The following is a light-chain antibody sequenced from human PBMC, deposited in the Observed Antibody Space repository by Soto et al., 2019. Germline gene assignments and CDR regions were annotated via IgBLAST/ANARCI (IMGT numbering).Light chain of an antibody. J-gene: IGKJ3*01. CDR1: QDIKTY. Sequence: IQLTQSPSSLSTSVGDRVSITCRASQDIKTYLAWYQQKQGKAPKLLISGTFTLQSGVPSRFNGSGSGTDFTLTISRLQPEDFATYYCQHLNNYPPFTFGPGTKVDLE. CDR2: GTF. V-gene: IGKV1-9*01. CDR3: QHLNNYPPFT.